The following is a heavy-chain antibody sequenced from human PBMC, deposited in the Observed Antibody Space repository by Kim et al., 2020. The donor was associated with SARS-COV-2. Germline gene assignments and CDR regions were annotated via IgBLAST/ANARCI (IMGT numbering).Heavy chain of an antibody. CDR2: IYYSGST. CDR3: ARRGTSGYVGY. D-gene: IGHD3-3*01. CDR1: GGSISSGGYY. Sequence: SETLFLTCTVSGGSISSGGYYWSWIRQHPGKGLEWIGYIYYSGSTYYNPSLKSRVTISVDTSKNQFSLKLSSVTAADTAVYYCARRGTSGYVGYWGQGTLVTVSS. V-gene: IGHV4-31*03. J-gene: IGHJ4*02.